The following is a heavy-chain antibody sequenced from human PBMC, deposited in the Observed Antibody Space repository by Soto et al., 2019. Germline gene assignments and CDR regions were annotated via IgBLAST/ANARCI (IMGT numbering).Heavy chain of an antibody. CDR3: ARGWGIIFDY. CDR2: INHSGST. D-gene: IGHD7-27*01. V-gene: IGHV4-34*01. J-gene: IGHJ4*02. CDR1: CGSFSGYY. Sequence: QVQLQQWGAGLLKPSETLSLTCAVYCGSFSGYYWNWIRQPPGKGREWIGEINHSGSTNYNPSLKSRVILSVDTSKNQFSLKLSSVTAADTAVYYCARGWGIIFDYWGQGTLVTVSS.